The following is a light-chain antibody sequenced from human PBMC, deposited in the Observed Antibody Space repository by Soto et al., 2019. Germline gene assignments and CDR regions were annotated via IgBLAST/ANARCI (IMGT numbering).Light chain of an antibody. J-gene: IGLJ1*01. CDR3: QSYDSTLSARYV. CDR1: SSNIGAGYD. Sequence: QSVLTQPPSVSGAPGHRVTTSCTWSSSNIGAGYDVHWYQQRPGTAPKLLIFGNINRPSGVPDRFSGSKSGTSASLAITGLQAEDEGDYYCQSYDSTLSARYVFGTGTKV. CDR2: GNI. V-gene: IGLV1-40*01.